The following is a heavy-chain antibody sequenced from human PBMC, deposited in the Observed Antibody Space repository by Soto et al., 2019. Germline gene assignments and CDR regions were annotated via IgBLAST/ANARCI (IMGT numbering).Heavy chain of an antibody. CDR1: GYTFTSYA. CDR2: INAGNGNT. V-gene: IGHV1-3*01. D-gene: IGHD4-17*01. Sequence: GASVKVSCKASGYTFTSYAMHWVRQAPGQRLEWMGWINAGNGNTKYSQKFQGRVTITRDTSASTAYMELSSLRSEDTAVYYCARDPGVTTYDYYYYMDVWGKGTTVTVSS. J-gene: IGHJ6*03. CDR3: ARDPGVTTYDYYYYMDV.